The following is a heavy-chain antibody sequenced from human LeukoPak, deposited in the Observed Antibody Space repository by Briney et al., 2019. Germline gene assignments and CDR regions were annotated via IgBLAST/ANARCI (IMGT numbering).Heavy chain of an antibody. CDR2: IYRGETT. D-gene: IGHD2-21*01. CDR3: ATHWLEATQTYSYWFDP. V-gene: IGHV4-4*09. CDR1: GGSINNYW. J-gene: IGHJ5*02. Sequence: PSETLSLTCSVSGGSINNYWWSWIRQPPGKGLEWIGYIYRGETTNYIPSLKSRVTLSVDTSKNQISLNLNSVTASDTAVYYCATHWLEATQTYSYWFDPWGQGTLVTVSS.